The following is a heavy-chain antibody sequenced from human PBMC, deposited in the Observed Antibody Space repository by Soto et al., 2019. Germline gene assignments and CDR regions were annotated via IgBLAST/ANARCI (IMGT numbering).Heavy chain of an antibody. CDR3: AIVDV. Sequence: QLQLQESGPGLVKPSETLSLTCTVSGGSISSSNYYWGWVRQTPGKGLEWIGGIHYSGSTYYNPSXKXXVTMSVDTSKNQFSLKLSSVTAADPAVYYCAIVDVWGQGTTVTVSS. V-gene: IGHV4-39*01. J-gene: IGHJ6*02. CDR1: GGSISSSNYY. CDR2: IHYSGST.